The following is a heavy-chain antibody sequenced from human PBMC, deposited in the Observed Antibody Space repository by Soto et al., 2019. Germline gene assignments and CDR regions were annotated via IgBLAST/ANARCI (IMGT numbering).Heavy chain of an antibody. J-gene: IGHJ5*02. D-gene: IGHD5-12*01. CDR2: IYYSGST. V-gene: IGHV4-59*01. CDR3: ARGYDWFGP. CDR1: GDSISSSY. Sequence: SETLSLTCSVSGDSISSSYWSWIRQPPGKGLEWIGYIYYSGSTNYNPSLKSRVTISLDTSKNQFSLKVSSVTAADTAVYYCARGYDWFGPWGQGTLVTVSS.